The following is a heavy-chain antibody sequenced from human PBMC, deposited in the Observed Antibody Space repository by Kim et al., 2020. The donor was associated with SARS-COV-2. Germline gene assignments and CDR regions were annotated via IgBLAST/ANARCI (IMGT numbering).Heavy chain of an antibody. D-gene: IGHD3-10*01. V-gene: IGHV4-34*01. CDR2: INHSGST. Sequence: SETLSLTCAFYGGSFSGYYWSWIRQPPGKGLEWIGEINHSGSTNYNPSLKSRVTISVDTSKNQFSLKLSSVTAADTAVYYCAKLVRRITMVRGVYYFDYWGQGTLVTVSS. CDR3: AKLVRRITMVRGVYYFDY. J-gene: IGHJ4*02. CDR1: GGSFSGYY.